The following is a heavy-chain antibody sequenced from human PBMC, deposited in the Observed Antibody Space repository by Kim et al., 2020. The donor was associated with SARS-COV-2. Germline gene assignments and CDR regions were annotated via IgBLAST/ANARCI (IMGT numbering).Heavy chain of an antibody. V-gene: IGHV4-31*02. Sequence: YNPALKSRVTISVDTSKNQFSLKLGSVTAADTAVYYCARDDQYYYGMYVWGQRTTVTVSS. J-gene: IGHJ6*02. CDR3: ARDDQYYYGMYV.